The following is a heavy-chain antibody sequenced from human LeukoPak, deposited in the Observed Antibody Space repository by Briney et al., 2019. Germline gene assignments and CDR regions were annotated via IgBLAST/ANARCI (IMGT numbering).Heavy chain of an antibody. CDR1: GFTFSSYA. V-gene: IGHV3-30-3*01. CDR3: AKAEGSGSTRKTDYFDY. J-gene: IGHJ4*02. D-gene: IGHD3-10*01. Sequence: GGSLRLSCAASGFTFSSYAMHWVRQAPGKGMEWVAVISYDGSNKYYADYVKSRFTISRDNSKNTRYLQMNSLRAADTARYYCAKAEGSGSTRKTDYFDYWGQGTLVTVSS. CDR2: ISYDGSNK.